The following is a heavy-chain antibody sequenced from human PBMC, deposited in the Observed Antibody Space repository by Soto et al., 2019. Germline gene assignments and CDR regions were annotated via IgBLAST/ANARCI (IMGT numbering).Heavy chain of an antibody. CDR3: AVGYYDILTGYSSNWFDP. CDR2: INAGNGNT. CDR1: RYTFTSYA. J-gene: IGHJ5*02. D-gene: IGHD3-9*01. V-gene: IGHV1-3*01. Sequence: ASVKVSCKASRYTFTSYAMHWVRQAPGQRLEWMGWINAGNGNTKYSQKFQGRVTITRDTSASTAYMELSSLRSEDTAVYYCAVGYYDILTGYSSNWFDPWGQGTLVTVSS.